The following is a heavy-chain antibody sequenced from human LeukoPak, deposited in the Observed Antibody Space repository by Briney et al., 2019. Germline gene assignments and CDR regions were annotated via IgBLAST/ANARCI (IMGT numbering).Heavy chain of an antibody. Sequence: PGGSLRLSCAASGFTFSSYGMHWVRQAPGKGLEWVAFIRYDGSSKYYTDSVKGRFTISRDNAKNSLYLQMNSLRAEDTALYYCASTSEGATPFDYWGQGTLVTVSS. CDR2: IRYDGSSK. CDR3: ASTSEGATPFDY. J-gene: IGHJ4*02. D-gene: IGHD1-26*01. V-gene: IGHV3-30*02. CDR1: GFTFSSYG.